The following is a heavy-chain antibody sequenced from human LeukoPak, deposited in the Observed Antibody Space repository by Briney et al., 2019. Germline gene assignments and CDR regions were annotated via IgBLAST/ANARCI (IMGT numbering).Heavy chain of an antibody. Sequence: GRSLRLSCAASRFTFTDYGMHWVRQPPGKGLEWVALIWYDGSGKYYADSVKGRFTISRDNSKNTLYLQMNSLRAEDTAVYYCARDWCGGGSCYYFDHWGQGTLVTVSS. J-gene: IGHJ4*02. D-gene: IGHD2-15*01. CDR3: ARDWCGGGSCYYFDH. CDR1: RFTFTDYG. CDR2: IWYDGSGK. V-gene: IGHV3-33*01.